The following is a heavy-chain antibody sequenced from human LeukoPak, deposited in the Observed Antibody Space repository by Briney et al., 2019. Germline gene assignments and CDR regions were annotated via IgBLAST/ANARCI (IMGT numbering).Heavy chain of an antibody. Sequence: SETLSLTCTVSGGSISSYYWSWIRQPPGKGLEYIGYIYYSGYTNYNPSLKSRVTISVDTSKNQFSLKLSSVTAADPAVYYCARETSQEGAHYMDVWGKGTTVTISS. J-gene: IGHJ6*03. CDR1: GGSISSYY. D-gene: IGHD3-16*01. CDR3: ARETSQEGAHYMDV. V-gene: IGHV4-59*01. CDR2: IYYSGYT.